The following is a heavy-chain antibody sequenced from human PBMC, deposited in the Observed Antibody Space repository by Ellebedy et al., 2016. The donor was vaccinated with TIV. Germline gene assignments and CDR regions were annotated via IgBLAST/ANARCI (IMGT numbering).Heavy chain of an antibody. CDR3: ARDRYGMDV. Sequence: SETLSLTXTVSGGSIISSYYWGWIRQPPGKGLEWIGSVYHSGSAYYNPSLKSRVTISVDTSKNQFSLKLSSVTAADTAVYYCARDRYGMDVWGQGTTVTVSS. J-gene: IGHJ6*02. V-gene: IGHV4-39*07. CDR1: GGSIISSYY. CDR2: VYHSGSA.